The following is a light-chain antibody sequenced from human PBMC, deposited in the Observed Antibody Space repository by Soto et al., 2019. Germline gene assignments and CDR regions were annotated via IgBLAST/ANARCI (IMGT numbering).Light chain of an antibody. J-gene: IGKJ1*01. CDR3: QHYAYVWT. Sequence: DIQMTQSPSTLSASVGDRVTITCRASQYISDRLAWYEQRPGKAPKVLIFDASKLESGVPSRFSASGSGTEFSLTISSLQPDDFATYYWQHYAYVWTFGQGTKVEF. CDR2: DAS. V-gene: IGKV1-5*01. CDR1: QYISDR.